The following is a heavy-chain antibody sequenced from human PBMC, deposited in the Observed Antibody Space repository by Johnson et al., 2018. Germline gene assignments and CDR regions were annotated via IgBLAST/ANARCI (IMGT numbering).Heavy chain of an antibody. CDR2: IIPLTHKT. D-gene: IGHD3-3*01. CDR3: ARVLYGVVKGRDV. Sequence: VQLVESGAEVKKPGSSVKVSCETGDTFNSYAISWVRQAPGQGLEWMGGIIPLTHKTNYAQKFQGRVRITAVKASTTAYMELSSLRFEDTAVYYCARVLYGVVKGRDVGGQGTTVTVSS. CDR1: GDTFNSYA. J-gene: IGHJ6*02. V-gene: IGHV1-69*06.